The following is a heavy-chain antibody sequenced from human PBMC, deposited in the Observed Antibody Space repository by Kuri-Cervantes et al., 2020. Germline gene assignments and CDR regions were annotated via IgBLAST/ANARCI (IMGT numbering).Heavy chain of an antibody. D-gene: IGHD4-17*01. Sequence: ASVKVSCKASGYTFTGYYMHWVRQAPGQGLEWMGWINPNSGGTNYAQKFQGRVTMTRDTSTSTVYMELSSLRSEDTAVYYCARTISLKTTVTTVIGSFDYWGQGTLVTVSS. CDR1: GYTFTGYY. CDR2: INPNSGGT. CDR3: ARTISLKTTVTTVIGSFDY. J-gene: IGHJ4*02. V-gene: IGHV1-2*02.